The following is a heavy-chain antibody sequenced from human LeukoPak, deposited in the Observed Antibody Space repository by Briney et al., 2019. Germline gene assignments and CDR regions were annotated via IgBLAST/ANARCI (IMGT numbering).Heavy chain of an antibody. CDR2: ISSSSSYI. Sequence: PGGSLRLSCAASGFTFSSYSMNWVRQAPGKGLEWVSSISSSSSYIYYADSVKGRFTISRDNAKNSLYLQMNSLRAEDTAVYYCARGDYYGSGSYYNPDLYYFDYWGQGTLVTVSS. V-gene: IGHV3-21*01. D-gene: IGHD3-10*01. J-gene: IGHJ4*02. CDR1: GFTFSSYS. CDR3: ARGDYYGSGSYYNPDLYYFDY.